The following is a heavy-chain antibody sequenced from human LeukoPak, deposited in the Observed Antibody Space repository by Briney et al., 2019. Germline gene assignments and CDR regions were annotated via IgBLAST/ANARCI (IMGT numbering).Heavy chain of an antibody. CDR2: ISSSSSTI. CDR1: RFTFSSYS. D-gene: IGHD3-22*01. J-gene: IGHJ4*02. V-gene: IGHV3-48*01. Sequence: GGSLRLSCAASRFTFSSYSMNWVRQAPGKGLEWVSYISSSSSTIYYADSVKGRFTISRDNSKNTLYLQMNSLRAEDTAVYYCAKDQGRYYYDSSGYYILWGQGTLVTVSS. CDR3: AKDQGRYYYDSSGYYIL.